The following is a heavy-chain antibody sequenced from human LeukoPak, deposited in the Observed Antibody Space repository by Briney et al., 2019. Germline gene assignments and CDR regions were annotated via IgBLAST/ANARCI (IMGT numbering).Heavy chain of an antibody. D-gene: IGHD6-13*01. J-gene: IGHJ4*02. V-gene: IGHV3-7*01. Sequence: GGSLRLSCAASGFTFSSYWMTWVRQAPGKGLEWVANIKQDGSAKYYVDSVKGRFTISRDNAKNSLFLQMNSLRAEDTAVYYCARDGEAGYSSSGAGGYYFDYWGQGTLVTVSS. CDR3: ARDGEAGYSSSGAGGYYFDY. CDR1: GFTFSSYW. CDR2: IKQDGSAK.